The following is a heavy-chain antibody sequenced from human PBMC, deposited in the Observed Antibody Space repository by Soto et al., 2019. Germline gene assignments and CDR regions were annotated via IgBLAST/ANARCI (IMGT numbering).Heavy chain of an antibody. CDR2: IIPIFGTA. CDR3: ARGEASGSGWAIIDY. D-gene: IGHD3-22*01. Sequence: QGQRVQSGAEVKKPGSSEKVSCEASGGTFRSCAISWVRQAPGQGLEWMGGIIPIFGTANYAQKFQGRVTITADESTSTAYMELSSLRSEDTAVYYCARGEASGSGWAIIDYWGQGTLVTVSS. CDR1: GGTFRSCA. V-gene: IGHV1-69*12. J-gene: IGHJ4*02.